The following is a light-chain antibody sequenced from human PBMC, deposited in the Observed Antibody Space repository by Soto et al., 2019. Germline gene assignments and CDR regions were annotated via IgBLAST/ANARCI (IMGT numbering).Light chain of an antibody. Sequence: EIVLTQSPATLSLSPGERATLSCRASQSVSSYLAWYQQKPGQAPRLLIYDASNRATGIPARFSGSGSGTDFTLTISSLQPDDFAAYYCQQYEIYPITFGQGTRLEIK. CDR3: QQYEIYPIT. CDR1: QSVSSY. V-gene: IGKV3-11*01. J-gene: IGKJ5*01. CDR2: DAS.